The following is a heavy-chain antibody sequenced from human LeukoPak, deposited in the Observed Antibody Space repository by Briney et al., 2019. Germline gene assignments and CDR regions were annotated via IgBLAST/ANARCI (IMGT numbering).Heavy chain of an antibody. D-gene: IGHD6-19*01. J-gene: IGHJ4*02. CDR2: IYYSGST. V-gene: IGHV4-59*08. Sequence: PSETLSLTCTVSGGSISSYYWSWIRQPPGKGLGWIGYIYYSGSTNYNPSLKSRVTISVDTSKNQFSLKLSSVTAADTAVYYCARQTDSSGWYFINYFDYWGQGTLVTVSS. CDR3: ARQTDSSGWYFINYFDY. CDR1: GGSISSYY.